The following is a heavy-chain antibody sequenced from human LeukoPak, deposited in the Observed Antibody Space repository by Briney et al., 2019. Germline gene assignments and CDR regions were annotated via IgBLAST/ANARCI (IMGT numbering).Heavy chain of an antibody. CDR2: SIPLFGTA. V-gene: IGHV1-69*05. CDR1: GCTFSSYA. J-gene: IGHJ5*02. CDR3: AIEGGHYYGSGSSRYNWFDP. D-gene: IGHD3-10*01. Sequence: SSVTVSCKASGCTFSSYAISWVRQAPGQGVEGMGGSIPLFGTANYAQKFQGRVTITTDESTSTAYMELSSLRSEDTAVYYCAIEGGHYYGSGSSRYNWFDPWGQGTLVTVSS.